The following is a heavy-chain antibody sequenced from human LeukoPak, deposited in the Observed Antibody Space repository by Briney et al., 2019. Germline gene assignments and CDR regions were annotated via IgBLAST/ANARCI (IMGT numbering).Heavy chain of an antibody. V-gene: IGHV3-30*02. CDR2: IRYDGSNK. CDR1: GFTFSSYG. Sequence: GGSLRLSCAASGFTFSSYGMHWVRQAPGKGLEWVAFIRYDGSNKYYADSVKGRFTISRDNSKNTLYLQMNSLRAEDTAVYYCAAPYYDFWSGYRYWGQGTLVTVSS. J-gene: IGHJ4*02. CDR3: AAPYYDFWSGYRY. D-gene: IGHD3-3*01.